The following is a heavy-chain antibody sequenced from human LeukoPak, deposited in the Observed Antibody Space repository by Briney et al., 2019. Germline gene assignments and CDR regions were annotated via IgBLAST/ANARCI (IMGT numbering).Heavy chain of an antibody. Sequence: GASVKVSCKASGYTFTGYYMHWVRQAPGQGLEWMGWINPDSGGTKYAQKFQGRVTMTRDMSISTAYMELSSLRSDDTAVYYCARDSGGYQFDPWGQGTLVTVSS. CDR3: ARDSGGYQFDP. J-gene: IGHJ5*02. CDR1: GYTFTGYY. V-gene: IGHV1-2*02. D-gene: IGHD3-22*01. CDR2: INPDSGGT.